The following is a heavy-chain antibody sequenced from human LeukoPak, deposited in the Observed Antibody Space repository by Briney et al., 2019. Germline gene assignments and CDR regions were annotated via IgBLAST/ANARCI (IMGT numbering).Heavy chain of an antibody. CDR2: ISGSGNTT. V-gene: IGHV3-23*01. CDR1: GLTFSRFA. CDR3: AKGHSAHGTGFDY. Sequence: GGSLRLSCAASGLTFSRFAMSWVRQAPAKGLEWVSTISGSGNTTYYADSVKGRFTISRDNLKNTLYVEMNSLRVEDTAVYYCAKGHSAHGTGFDYWGQGTLVIVSS. D-gene: IGHD1-1*01. J-gene: IGHJ4*02.